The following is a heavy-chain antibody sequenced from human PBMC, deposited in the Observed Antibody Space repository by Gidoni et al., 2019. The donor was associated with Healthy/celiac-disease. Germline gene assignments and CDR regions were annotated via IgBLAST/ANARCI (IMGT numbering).Heavy chain of an antibody. D-gene: IGHD4-17*01. Sequence: EVQLVESGGGLVKPGGSLRLSGTASGFTFSSYSMNWVRQAPGKGLEWVSSISSSSSYIYYADSVKGRFTISRDNAKNSLYLQMNSLRAEDTAVYYCARDRTEDYGDYVSRWFDPWGQGTLVTVSS. CDR1: GFTFSSYS. J-gene: IGHJ5*02. CDR2: ISSSSSYI. CDR3: ARDRTEDYGDYVSRWFDP. V-gene: IGHV3-21*01.